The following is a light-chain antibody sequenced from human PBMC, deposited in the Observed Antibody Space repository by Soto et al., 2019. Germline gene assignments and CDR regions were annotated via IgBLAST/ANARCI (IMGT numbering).Light chain of an antibody. J-gene: IGLJ3*02. Sequence: QSVLTQPPSVSGAPGQRVTLSCTGSSTNIGAGYDVQWYQQFPGKAPKLLISGSTNRRSGVPDRFSGSESGTSASLTITGLQDEDEADYHCQSYDSSLSAKVFGGGTKLTVL. V-gene: IGLV1-40*01. CDR3: QSYDSSLSAKV. CDR1: STNIGAGYD. CDR2: GST.